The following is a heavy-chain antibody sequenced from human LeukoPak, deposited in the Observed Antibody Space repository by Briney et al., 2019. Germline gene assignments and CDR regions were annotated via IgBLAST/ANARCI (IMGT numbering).Heavy chain of an antibody. D-gene: IGHD5-12*01. CDR1: GGTFSRYA. V-gene: IGHV1-69*01. J-gene: IGHJ4*02. Sequence: SVKVSCKASGGTFSRYAISWVRQAPGQGLEWMGGIIPIFGTANYAQKFQGRVTITADESTSAAYMEVSSLRSEDTAVYYCARAYSGYDFFDYWGQGILVTVSS. CDR3: ARAYSGYDFFDY. CDR2: IIPIFGTA.